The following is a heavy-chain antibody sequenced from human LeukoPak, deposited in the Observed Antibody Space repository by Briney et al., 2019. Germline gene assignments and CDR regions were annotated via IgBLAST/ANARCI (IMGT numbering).Heavy chain of an antibody. CDR2: IYSGGST. V-gene: IGHV3-53*01. J-gene: IGHJ4*02. Sequence: ETLSLTCTVSGGSISSSSYYWGWIRQPPGKGLEWVSVIYSGGSTYYADSVKGRFTISRDNSKNTLYLQMNSLRAEDTAVYYCAREAVTRNYFDYWGQGTLVTVSS. CDR3: AREAVTRNYFDY. D-gene: IGHD4-17*01. CDR1: GGSISSSSYY.